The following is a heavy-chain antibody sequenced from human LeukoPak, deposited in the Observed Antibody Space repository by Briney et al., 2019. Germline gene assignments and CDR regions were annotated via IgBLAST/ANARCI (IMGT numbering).Heavy chain of an antibody. Sequence: GESLKISCKGSGYSFTSYWIGWVRQMPGKGLEWMGIIYPGDSDTRYSPSFQGQVTISADKSISTAYLQWSSLKASDTAMYYCARHRTTMVRGAWDAFDIWGQGTKVTVSS. CDR2: IYPGDSDT. V-gene: IGHV5-51*01. CDR3: ARHRTTMVRGAWDAFDI. CDR1: GYSFTSYW. J-gene: IGHJ3*02. D-gene: IGHD3-10*01.